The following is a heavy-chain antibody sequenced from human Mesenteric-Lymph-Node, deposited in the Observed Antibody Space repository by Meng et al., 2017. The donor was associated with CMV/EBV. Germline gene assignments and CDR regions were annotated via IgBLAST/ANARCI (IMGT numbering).Heavy chain of an antibody. CDR3: ARGTVVVVPAAIYFWFDP. D-gene: IGHD2-2*01. CDR2: VNHSGST. V-gene: IGHV4-34*01. J-gene: IGHJ5*02. CDR1: GSFSGYD. Sequence: GSFSGYDWSWIRQPPGKGLEWIGEVNHSGSTNYNPSLKSRVTISVDTSKNQFSLKLSSVTAADTAVYYCARGTVVVVPAAIYFWFDPWGQGTLVTVSS.